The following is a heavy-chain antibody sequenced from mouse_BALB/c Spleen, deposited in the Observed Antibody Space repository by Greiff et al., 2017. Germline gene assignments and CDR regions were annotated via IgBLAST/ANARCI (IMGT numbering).Heavy chain of an antibody. CDR2: ISSGGST. CDR3: ARDYDFYAMDY. Sequence: EVQRVESGGGLVKPGGSLKLSCAASGFTFSSYAMSWVRQTPEKRLEWVASISSGGSTYYPDSVKGRFTISRDNARNILYLQMSSLRSEDTAMYYCARDYDFYAMDYWGQGTSVTVSS. J-gene: IGHJ4*01. D-gene: IGHD1-1*02. V-gene: IGHV5-6-5*01. CDR1: GFTFSSYA.